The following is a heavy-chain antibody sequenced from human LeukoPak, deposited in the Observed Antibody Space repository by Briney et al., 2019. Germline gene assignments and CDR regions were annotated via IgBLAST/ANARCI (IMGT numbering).Heavy chain of an antibody. D-gene: IGHD2-2*01. CDR2: VYYSGST. CDR3: ARAGSGSTSENYYYYYMDV. V-gene: IGHV4-39*07. J-gene: IGHJ6*03. CDR1: GGSISTTNYY. Sequence: SETLSLTCTVSGGSISTTNYYWGWIRQSPGKGLEWFGCVYYSGSTNYNPSLKSRVTISVDTSKNQFSLKLSSVTAADTAVYYCARAGSGSTSENYYYYYMDVWGKGTTVTVSS.